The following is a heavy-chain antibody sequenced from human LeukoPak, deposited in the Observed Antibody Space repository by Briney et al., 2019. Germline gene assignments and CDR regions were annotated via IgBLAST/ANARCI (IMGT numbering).Heavy chain of an antibody. CDR3: AKDGYCTNGVCYRYSWDPTPFDY. CDR1: GLTFSSYA. D-gene: IGHD2-8*01. J-gene: IGHJ4*02. V-gene: IGHV3-23*01. Sequence: GGSLRLSCTASGLTFSSYAMSWVRQAPGKGLKWVSAISGSGTSTYYADSVKGRFTISRDNSKNTLYLQMNSLRAEDTAVYYCAKDGYCTNGVCYRYSWDPTPFDYWGQGTLVTVSS. CDR2: ISGSGTST.